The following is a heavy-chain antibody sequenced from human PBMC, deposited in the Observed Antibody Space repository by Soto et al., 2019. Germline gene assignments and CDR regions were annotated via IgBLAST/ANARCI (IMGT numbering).Heavy chain of an antibody. CDR2: IYYSGST. CDR1: GGSISSGGYY. Sequence: QVQLQESGPGLVKPSQTLSLTCTGSGGSISSGGYYWSWIRQHPGKGLEWIGYIYYSGSTYYNPSLKSRVTISVDTSKNQFSLKLSSVTAADTAVYYCARESSYGDSFGFDPWGQGTLVTVSS. CDR3: ARESSYGDSFGFDP. D-gene: IGHD4-17*01. J-gene: IGHJ5*02. V-gene: IGHV4-31*03.